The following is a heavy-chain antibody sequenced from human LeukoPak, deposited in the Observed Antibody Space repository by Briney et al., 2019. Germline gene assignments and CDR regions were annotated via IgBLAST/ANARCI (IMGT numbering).Heavy chain of an antibody. V-gene: IGHV4-30-2*01. Sequence: SETLSLTCTVSGGSISSGGYSWNWIRQPPGKGLEWIGHIYHSESTYFNPSLNSRVTMSLDRSKNQFSLKLSSVTAADTAVYYCARVTQIPHSSTVSYYYGMDVWGQGTTVTVSS. CDR2: IYHSEST. J-gene: IGHJ6*02. D-gene: IGHD2-2*01. CDR1: GGSISSGGYS. CDR3: ARVTQIPHSSTVSYYYGMDV.